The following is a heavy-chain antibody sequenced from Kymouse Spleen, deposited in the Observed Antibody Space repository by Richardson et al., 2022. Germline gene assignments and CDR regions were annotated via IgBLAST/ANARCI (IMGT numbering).Heavy chain of an antibody. CDR1: GGSISSSSYY. Sequence: QLQLQESGPGLVKPSETLSLTCTVSGGSISSSSYYWGWIRQPPGKGLEWIGSIYYSGSTYYNPSLKSRVTISVDTSKNQFSLKLSSVTAADTAVYYCARQRDFWRGGDVLLWFGELEGYYYYGMDVWGQGTTVTVSS. CDR3: ARQRDFWRGGDVLLWFGELEGYYYYGMDV. V-gene: IGHV4-39*01. D-gene: IGHD3-10*01. J-gene: IGHJ6*02. CDR2: IYYSGST.